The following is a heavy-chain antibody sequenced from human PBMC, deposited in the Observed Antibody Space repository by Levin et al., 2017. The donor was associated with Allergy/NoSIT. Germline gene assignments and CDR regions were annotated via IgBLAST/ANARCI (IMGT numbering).Heavy chain of an antibody. Sequence: GGSLRLSCAASGFTVSSNYMSWVRQAPGKGLEWVSVIYSGGSTYYADSVKGRFTISRDNSKNTLYLQMNSRRAEDTAVYYCAREAPYYDILTGYEEYYFDYWGQGTLVTVSS. J-gene: IGHJ4*02. D-gene: IGHD3-9*01. CDR3: AREAPYYDILTGYEEYYFDY. CDR1: GFTVSSNY. CDR2: IYSGGST. V-gene: IGHV3-53*01.